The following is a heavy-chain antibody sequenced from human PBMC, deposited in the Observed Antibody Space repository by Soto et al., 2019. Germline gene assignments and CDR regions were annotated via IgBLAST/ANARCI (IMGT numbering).Heavy chain of an antibody. D-gene: IGHD2-8*02. CDR2: ISDGGTTI. CDR1: GFIFSDYE. J-gene: IGHJ3*01. CDR3: VKEYCTGGTCFDAFDL. V-gene: IGHV3-48*03. Sequence: EAELVESGGGLVQPGGSLTLSCAASGFIFSDYEVDWVRQAPGRGPEWTFYISDGGTTIYYAASVKGGFTISRDDAKKSLYLHMNHRRVDDTAIYFCVKEYCTGGTCFDAFDLWGQGTVVTVSS.